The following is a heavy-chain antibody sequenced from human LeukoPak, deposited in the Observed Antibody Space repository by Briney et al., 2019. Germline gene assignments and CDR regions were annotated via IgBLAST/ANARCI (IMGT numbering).Heavy chain of an antibody. V-gene: IGHV1-2*02. D-gene: IGHD2-21*02. CDR1: GYTFTGYY. CDR2: INPESGGT. J-gene: IGHJ4*02. Sequence: ASVKVSCKASGYTFTGYYMHWVRQAPGQGLEWMGWINPESGGTNFAQKFQGRVTMTRDTSISTAYMEPSRLRADDTAVYYCARGLPPYCARDCNTPYWGQGTLVTVSS. CDR3: ARGLPPYCARDCNTPY.